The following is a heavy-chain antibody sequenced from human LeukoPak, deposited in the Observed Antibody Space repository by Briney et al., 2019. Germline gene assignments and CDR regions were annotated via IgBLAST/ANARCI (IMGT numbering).Heavy chain of an antibody. V-gene: IGHV3-64*01. D-gene: IGHD5-18*01. CDR3: ARVWVRGYSYGPVDY. CDR2: ISNNGGST. CDR1: GFAFSSYA. J-gene: IGHJ4*02. Sequence: GGSLRLSCAASGFAFSSYAMNWVRQAPGKGLEYVSTISNNGGSTYYANSVKDRFTISRDNSENTLYLQMGSLRAEDMAVYYCARVWVRGYSYGPVDYWGQGTLVTDSS.